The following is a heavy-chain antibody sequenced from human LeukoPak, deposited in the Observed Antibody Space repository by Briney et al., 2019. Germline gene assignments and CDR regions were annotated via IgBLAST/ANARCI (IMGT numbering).Heavy chain of an antibody. CDR2: INPNSGGT. Sequence: ASVKVSCKASGYPFTGYYMHWVRQAPGHGLDWMGWINPNSGGTNFAQRFQGRVTLTWDTSLSTAYMELSRLRSDDTALYYCARVLSDSTGYFYPYWGQGTLVTVSS. D-gene: IGHD3-9*01. V-gene: IGHV1-2*02. CDR3: ARVLSDSTGYFYPY. J-gene: IGHJ4*02. CDR1: GYPFTGYY.